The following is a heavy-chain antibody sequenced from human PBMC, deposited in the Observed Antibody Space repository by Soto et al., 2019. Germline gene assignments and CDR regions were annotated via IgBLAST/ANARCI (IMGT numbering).Heavy chain of an antibody. CDR3: AHLTTDYDFWRGYPYYFDY. V-gene: IGHV2-5*01. Sequence: QITLKESGPTLVKPTQTLTLTCTFSGFSLSTSGVGVGWIRQPPGKALEWLALIYWNDDKRYSPSLKSRLTITKDTSKNQVVLTMTNMDPVDTATYYCAHLTTDYDFWRGYPYYFDYWGQGTLVTVSS. J-gene: IGHJ4*02. D-gene: IGHD3-3*01. CDR2: IYWNDDK. CDR1: GFSLSTSGVG.